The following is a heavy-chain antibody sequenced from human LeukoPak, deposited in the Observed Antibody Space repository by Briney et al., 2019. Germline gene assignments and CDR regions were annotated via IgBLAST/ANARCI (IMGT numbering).Heavy chain of an antibody. V-gene: IGHV3-21*01. CDR3: ARPSNEGQWLVGHGVDY. D-gene: IGHD6-19*01. Sequence: PGGSLRLSCAASGFTFRSYGMSWARQAPGKGLEWVSSISSSSSYIYYADSVKGRFNISRDNAKKSMYLEMNSLRAEDTAVYYCARPSNEGQWLVGHGVDYWGQGTLVTVSS. J-gene: IGHJ4*02. CDR2: ISSSSSYI. CDR1: GFTFRSYG.